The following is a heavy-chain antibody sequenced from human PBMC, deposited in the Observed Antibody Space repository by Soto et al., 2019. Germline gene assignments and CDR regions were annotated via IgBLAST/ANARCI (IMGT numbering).Heavy chain of an antibody. D-gene: IGHD6-19*01. V-gene: IGHV1-69*13. CDR2: IIPIFGTA. CDR3: ARGVTAVAGTAWFDP. J-gene: IGHJ5*02. Sequence: SVKVSCKASGGTFSSYAISWVRQAPGQGLEWMGGIIPIFGTANYAQKFQGRVTITADESTSTAYMELSSLRSEDTAVYYCARGVTAVAGTAWFDPWGQGTLVTVSS. CDR1: GGTFSSYA.